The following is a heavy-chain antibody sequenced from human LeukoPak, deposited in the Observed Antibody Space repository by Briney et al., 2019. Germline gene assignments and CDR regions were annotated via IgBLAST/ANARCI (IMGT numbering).Heavy chain of an antibody. J-gene: IGHJ6*02. V-gene: IGHV4-59*01. CDR2: IYYSGST. Sequence: PSETLSLTCTVSGGSISSYYWSWIRQPPGKGLEWIGYIYYSGSTNYNPSLKSRVTISVDTSKNQFPLKLSSVTAADTAVYYCARDRGDGYCGGDCSGMDVWGQGTTVTVSS. D-gene: IGHD2-21*01. CDR1: GGSISSYY. CDR3: ARDRGDGYCGGDCSGMDV.